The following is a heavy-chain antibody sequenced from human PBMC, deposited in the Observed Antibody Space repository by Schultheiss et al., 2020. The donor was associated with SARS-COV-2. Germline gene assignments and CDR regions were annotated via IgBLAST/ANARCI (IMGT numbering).Heavy chain of an antibody. CDR1: GGSISSGGYY. CDR3: ARVSGGGYYYYMDV. CDR2: IYHSGST. V-gene: IGHV4-31*03. Sequence: SETLSLTCTVSGGSISSGGYYWSWIRQHPGKGLEWIGYIYHSGSTYYNPSLKSRVTISVDTSKNQFSLKLSSVTAADTAVYYCARVSGGGYYYYMDVWGKGTTVTVSS. J-gene: IGHJ6*03. D-gene: IGHD3-16*01.